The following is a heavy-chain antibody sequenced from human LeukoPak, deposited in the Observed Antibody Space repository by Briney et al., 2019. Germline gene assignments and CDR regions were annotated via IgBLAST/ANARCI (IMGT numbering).Heavy chain of an antibody. CDR2: IGTAGDT. J-gene: IGHJ4*02. V-gene: IGHV3-13*01. CDR1: GFTFSSYD. Sequence: GGSLRLSCAASGFTFSSYDMHWVRQATGKGLEWVSAIGTAGDTYYPGSVKGRFTISRENAKNSLYLQMNSLRAGDTAVYYCARGNGKREFDYWGQGTLVTVSS. D-gene: IGHD1-26*01. CDR3: ARGNGKREFDY.